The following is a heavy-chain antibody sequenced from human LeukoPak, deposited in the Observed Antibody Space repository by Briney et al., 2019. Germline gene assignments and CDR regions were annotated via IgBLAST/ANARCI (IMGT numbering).Heavy chain of an antibody. J-gene: IGHJ5*02. Sequence: PGGSLRLSCAASGFTFSSYAMRWVRQAPGKGLEWVSAISGSGGSTYYADSVKGRFTISRDNSKNTLYLQMNSLRAEDTAVYYCAKVPLGDYDFWSGSNWFDPWGQGTLVTVSS. D-gene: IGHD3-3*01. V-gene: IGHV3-23*01. CDR1: GFTFSSYA. CDR3: AKVPLGDYDFWSGSNWFDP. CDR2: ISGSGGST.